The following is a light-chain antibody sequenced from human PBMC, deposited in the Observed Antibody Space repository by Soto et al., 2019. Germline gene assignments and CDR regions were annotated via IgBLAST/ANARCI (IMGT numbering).Light chain of an antibody. CDR1: ESISSW. CDR3: QQYESYFRT. J-gene: IGKJ1*01. Sequence: HMTQIPATLPASVGDPFTIICRASESISSWLAWYQQKPGKAPKLLIYDVSKLRSGVPSRFSGSGSGTEFTLTISSLQPDDFATYYCQQYESYFRTFGQGTKV. CDR2: DVS. V-gene: IGKV1-5*02.